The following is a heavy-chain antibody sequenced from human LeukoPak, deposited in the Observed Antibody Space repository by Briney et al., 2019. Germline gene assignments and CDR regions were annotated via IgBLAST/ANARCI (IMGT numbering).Heavy chain of an antibody. Sequence: GRSLRLSCTAAGFTFGDYSISWVRQAPGRWLEYIGFIRIKEFDGTTEYAASVKGRFTISRDDSKRIAYQQIHSLKSEDTAVYYCSRDGLDYYGSGSYRGFDYWGQGTLVTVSS. CDR2: IRIKEFDGTT. D-gene: IGHD3-10*01. CDR3: SRDGLDYYGSGSYRGFDY. J-gene: IGHJ4*02. V-gene: IGHV3-49*04. CDR1: GFTFGDYS.